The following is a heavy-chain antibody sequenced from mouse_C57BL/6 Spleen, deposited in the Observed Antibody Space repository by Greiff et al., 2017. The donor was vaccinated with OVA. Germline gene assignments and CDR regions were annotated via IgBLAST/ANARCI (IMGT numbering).Heavy chain of an antibody. J-gene: IGHJ2*01. Sequence: EVMLVESGGGLVKPGGSLKLSCAASGFTFSDYGMHWVRQAPEKGLEWVAYISSGSGTIYYADTVKGRFTISRDNAKNTLCLQMTSLRSEDTAMYYCARGSNFDFDYWGQGTTLTVSS. CDR3: ARGSNFDFDY. D-gene: IGHD2-5*01. CDR2: ISSGSGTI. V-gene: IGHV5-17*01. CDR1: GFTFSDYG.